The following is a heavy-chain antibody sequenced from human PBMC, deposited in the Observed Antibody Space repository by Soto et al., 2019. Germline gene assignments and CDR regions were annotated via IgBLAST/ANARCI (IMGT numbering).Heavy chain of an antibody. D-gene: IGHD3-10*01. V-gene: IGHV1-18*01. J-gene: IGHJ6*02. Sequence: GASVKVSCKASGYTFTNSGISWVRQAPGQGLEWMGWISTDNGNTNYAQHLQGRVSMTTDTSTSTAYMDLRSLRSDDTAVHYCAIDQGITTFCVFPISYDGIDVWGQGTMVTGFS. CDR1: GYTFTNSG. CDR3: AIDQGITTFCVFPISYDGIDV. CDR2: ISTDNGNT.